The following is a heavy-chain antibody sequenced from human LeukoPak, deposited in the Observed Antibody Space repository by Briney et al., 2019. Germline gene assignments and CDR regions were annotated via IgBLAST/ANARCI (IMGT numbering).Heavy chain of an antibody. Sequence: SETLSLTCTVSGGSISSYYWSWIRQPAGKGLEWIGRIYTSGSTNYNPSLKSRVTMSVDMSKNQFSLKLSSVTAADTAVYYCARSFYGSGYNWFDPWGQGTLVTVSS. J-gene: IGHJ5*02. CDR1: GGSISSYY. CDR3: ARSFYGSGYNWFDP. V-gene: IGHV4-4*07. CDR2: IYTSGST. D-gene: IGHD3-10*01.